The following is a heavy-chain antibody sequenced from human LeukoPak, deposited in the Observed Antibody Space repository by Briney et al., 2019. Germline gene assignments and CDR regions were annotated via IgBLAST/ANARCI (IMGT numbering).Heavy chain of an antibody. CDR3: ARDGDYYDRSGSPHDALDI. Sequence: GGSLRLSCAASGFTFSDYYMSWIRQAPGKGLEWVSYISSSGSTIYYADSVKGRFTISRDNAKNSLYLQMNSLRAEDTAVYYCARDGDYYDRSGSPHDALDIWGQGTVVTVSS. D-gene: IGHD3-22*01. J-gene: IGHJ3*02. V-gene: IGHV3-11*04. CDR1: GFTFSDYY. CDR2: ISSSGSTI.